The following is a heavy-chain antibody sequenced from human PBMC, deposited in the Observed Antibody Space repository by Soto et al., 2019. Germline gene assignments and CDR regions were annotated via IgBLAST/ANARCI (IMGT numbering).Heavy chain of an antibody. CDR3: ARVGYYYDSSGYPHP. J-gene: IGHJ5*02. CDR2: ISAYNGNT. CDR1: GYTFTSYG. D-gene: IGHD3-22*01. V-gene: IGHV1-18*04. Sequence: GASVKVSCKASGYTFTSYGISWVRQAPGQGLEWMGWISAYNGNTNYAQKLQGRVTMTTDTSTSTAYMELRSLRSDDTAVYYCARVGYYYDSSGYPHPWGQGTLVTVSS.